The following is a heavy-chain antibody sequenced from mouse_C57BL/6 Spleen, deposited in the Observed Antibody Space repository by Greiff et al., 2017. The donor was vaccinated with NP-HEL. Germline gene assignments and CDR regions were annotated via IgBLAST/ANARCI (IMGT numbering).Heavy chain of an antibody. CDR2: INPNNGGT. Sequence: VQLQQSGPELVKPGASVKISCKASGYTFTDYYMNWVKQSHGKSLEWIGDINPNNGGTSYNQKFKGKATLTADKSSSTAYMQLSSLTSEDSAVYFCARSGQLYAMDDWGQGTSVTVSS. CDR3: ARSGQLYAMDD. D-gene: IGHD6-1*01. V-gene: IGHV1-26*01. CDR1: GYTFTDYY. J-gene: IGHJ4*01.